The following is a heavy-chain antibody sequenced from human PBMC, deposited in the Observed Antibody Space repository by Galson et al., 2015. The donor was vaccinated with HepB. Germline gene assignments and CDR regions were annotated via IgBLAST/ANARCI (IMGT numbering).Heavy chain of an antibody. V-gene: IGHV3-48*02. J-gene: IGHJ5*02. D-gene: IGHD3-3*01. CDR1: GFTFSSYS. Sequence: SLRLSCAASGFTFSSYSMNWVRQAPGKGLEWVSYISSSSSTIYYADSVKGRFTIYRDNAKNSLYLQMNSLRDEDTAVYYCARDTSRITIFGVVTPGWLDPWGQGTLVTVSS. CDR2: ISSSSSTI. CDR3: ARDTSRITIFGVVTPGWLDP.